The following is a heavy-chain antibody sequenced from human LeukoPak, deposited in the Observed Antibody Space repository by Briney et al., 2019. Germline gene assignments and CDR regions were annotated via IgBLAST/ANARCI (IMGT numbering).Heavy chain of an antibody. CDR3: ARGVVVPAAIGYYYYYMDV. D-gene: IGHD2-2*01. CDR2: INHSGST. CDR1: GGSFSGYY. Sequence: SETLSLACAVYGGSFSGYYWSWIRQPPGKGLEWIGEINHSGSTNYNPSLKSRVTISVDTSKNQFSLKLSSVTAADTAVYYCARGVVVPAAIGYYYYYMDVWGKGTTVTVSS. V-gene: IGHV4-34*01. J-gene: IGHJ6*03.